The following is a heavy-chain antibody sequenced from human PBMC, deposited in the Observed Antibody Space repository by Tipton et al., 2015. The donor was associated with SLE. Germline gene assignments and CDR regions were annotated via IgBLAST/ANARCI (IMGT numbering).Heavy chain of an antibody. V-gene: IGHV4-59*08. CDR2: ISDGGGT. Sequence: TLSLTCSVSGGSVSSNNWIWIRQPPGKGLEWIGYISDGGGTNYNPSLKSRVTISVDPAKNQFSLKLTSVTAPDTAVYYCARGMVTWRGAIIGVDVWGQGTTVNVSS. CDR1: GGSVSSNN. CDR3: ARGMVTWRGAIIGVDV. D-gene: IGHD2-21*02. J-gene: IGHJ6*02.